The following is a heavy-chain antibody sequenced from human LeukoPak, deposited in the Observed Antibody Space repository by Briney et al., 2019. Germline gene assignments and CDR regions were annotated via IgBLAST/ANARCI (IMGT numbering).Heavy chain of an antibody. CDR3: TRDLASQPDY. V-gene: IGHV3-21*01. J-gene: IGHJ4*02. D-gene: IGHD1-1*01. Sequence: PGGFLRLSCAASGFTFSSYSMNWVRQAPGKGLEWVSSISANSYHIFYADSVKGRFTISRDNAKNSLYLQMDSLRAEDTAVYYCTRDLASQPDYWGQGGLVTVSS. CDR1: GFTFSSYS. CDR2: ISANSYHI.